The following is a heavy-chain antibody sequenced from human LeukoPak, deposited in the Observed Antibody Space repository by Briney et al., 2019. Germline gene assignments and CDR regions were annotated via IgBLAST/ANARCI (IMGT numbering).Heavy chain of an antibody. Sequence: GGSLRLSCLTSGFTFANASMSWVRQAPGKGLEWVANIKQDGSEKYYVDSVKGRFTISRDNSKNTLYLQMNSLRAEDTAVYYCAKRAEGSGSAGFDYWGQGTLVTVSS. CDR3: AKRAEGSGSAGFDY. CDR2: IKQDGSEK. CDR1: GFTFANAS. D-gene: IGHD3-10*01. V-gene: IGHV3-7*03. J-gene: IGHJ4*02.